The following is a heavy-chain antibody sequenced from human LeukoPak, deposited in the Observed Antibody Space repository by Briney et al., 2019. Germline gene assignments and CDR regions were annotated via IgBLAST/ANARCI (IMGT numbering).Heavy chain of an antibody. J-gene: IGHJ4*02. V-gene: IGHV4-59*08. CDR1: GGSISSYY. D-gene: IGHD4-11*01. CDR3: ARGRLHLFDY. Sequence: PSETLSLTCTVSGGSISSYYWSWIRQPPGKGLEWIGYIYYSGSTNYNPSLKSRVTISVDTSKNQFSLKLSSVTAADTAVYYCARGRLHLFDYWGQGTLVTVSS. CDR2: IYYSGST.